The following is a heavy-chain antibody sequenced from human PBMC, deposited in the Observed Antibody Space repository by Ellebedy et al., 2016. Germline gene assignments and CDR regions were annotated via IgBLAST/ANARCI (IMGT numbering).Heavy chain of an antibody. V-gene: IGHV3-23*01. Sequence: GESLKISCAASGFTLNNYAMTWIRQAAGEGLERVSAITGDTGTTYYADSVKGRFTISRDNSRNTLYLHMRSLRVEDTAVYYCAKDLAMVVPYGMDVWGQGTTVTVSS. CDR3: AKDLAMVVPYGMDV. CDR2: ITGDTGTT. D-gene: IGHD2-21*01. J-gene: IGHJ6*02. CDR1: GFTLNNYA.